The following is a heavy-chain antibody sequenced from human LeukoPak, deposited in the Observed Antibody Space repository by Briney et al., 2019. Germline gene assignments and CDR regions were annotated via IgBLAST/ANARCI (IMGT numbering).Heavy chain of an antibody. V-gene: IGHV3-74*01. J-gene: IGHJ3*02. CDR2: INNDGSST. D-gene: IGHD3-10*01. CDR1: GFTFSSYW. CDR3: ARGTRFYYAHGGDAFDI. Sequence: GGSLRLSCAASGFTFSSYWMHWVRQAPGKGLVWVSRINNDGSSTSYADSVKGRFTISRDNAKNSLYLQMNSLRAEDTAVYYCARGTRFYYAHGGDAFDIWGQGTMVTVSS.